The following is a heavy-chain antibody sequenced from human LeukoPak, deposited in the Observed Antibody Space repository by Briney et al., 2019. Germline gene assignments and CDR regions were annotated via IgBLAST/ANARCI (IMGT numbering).Heavy chain of an antibody. D-gene: IGHD5-18*01. CDR3: ARGTKVLYSYGYMPLDY. CDR2: IIPIFGTA. Sequence: GASVKVSCKASGYTFTSYGISWVRQAPGQGLEWMGGIIPIFGTANYAQKFQGRVTITADESTSTAYMELSSLRSEDTAVYYCARGTKVLYSYGYMPLDYWGQGTLVTVSS. CDR1: GYTFTSYG. J-gene: IGHJ4*02. V-gene: IGHV1-69*13.